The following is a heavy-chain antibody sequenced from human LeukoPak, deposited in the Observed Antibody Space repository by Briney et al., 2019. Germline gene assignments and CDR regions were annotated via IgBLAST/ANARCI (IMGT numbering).Heavy chain of an antibody. CDR1: GFTSSSYA. V-gene: IGHV3-30-3*01. Sequence: GGSLRLSCAASGFTSSSYAMHWVRQAPGKGLEWVAVISYDGSNKYYADSVKGRFTISRDNSKNTLYLQMNSQRAEDTAVYYCARDRWPPTTWGQGTLVTVSS. CDR3: ARDRWPPTT. CDR2: ISYDGSNK. J-gene: IGHJ4*02. D-gene: IGHD4-23*01.